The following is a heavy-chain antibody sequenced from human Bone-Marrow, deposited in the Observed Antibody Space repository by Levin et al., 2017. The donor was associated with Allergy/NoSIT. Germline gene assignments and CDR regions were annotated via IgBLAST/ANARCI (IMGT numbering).Heavy chain of an antibody. Sequence: PGGSLRLSCVASGFSVSTYAMHWVRQAPGKGLEWVAVISYDGTNIHYADSVKGRFTISKDNSDNTVYLHMNSLSAEDTAVYYCARDWYTSVWHDTYLEYWGQGTPVTVSS. CDR1: GFSVSTYA. V-gene: IGHV3-30*04. CDR3: ARDWYTSVWHDTYLEY. CDR2: ISYDGTNI. D-gene: IGHD6-19*01. J-gene: IGHJ4*02.